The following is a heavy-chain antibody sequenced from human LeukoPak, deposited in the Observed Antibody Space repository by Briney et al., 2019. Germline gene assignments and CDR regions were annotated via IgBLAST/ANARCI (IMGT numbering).Heavy chain of an antibody. Sequence: GGSLRLSCAASGFSLTNFAMSWVRQAPGKGLEWVSLIFGSSGDTFYADSVKGGFTISRDNSKNRLYLQMNSLRAEDTALYYCAKGAYDYIEMGYFDYWGQGTLVTVSS. J-gene: IGHJ4*02. CDR1: GFSLTNFA. D-gene: IGHD5-12*01. CDR3: AKGAYDYIEMGYFDY. V-gene: IGHV3-23*01. CDR2: IFGSSGDT.